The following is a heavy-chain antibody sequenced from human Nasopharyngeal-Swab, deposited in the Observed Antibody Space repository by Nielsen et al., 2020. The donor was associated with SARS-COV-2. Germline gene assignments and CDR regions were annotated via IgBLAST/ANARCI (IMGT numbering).Heavy chain of an antibody. CDR3: ARQLDLYFAFDL. J-gene: IGHJ4*02. Sequence: ASVKVSCKASGYTLSDYFIHWLRRAPGHGPEWMGWINPKSGETKYAQRFQDRVTVTRDTSFTTAFMDLSSLRPDDTAVYYCARQLDLYFAFDLWGQGPWSPSPQ. CDR2: INPKSGET. D-gene: IGHD3-9*01. V-gene: IGHV1-2*02. CDR1: GYTLSDYF.